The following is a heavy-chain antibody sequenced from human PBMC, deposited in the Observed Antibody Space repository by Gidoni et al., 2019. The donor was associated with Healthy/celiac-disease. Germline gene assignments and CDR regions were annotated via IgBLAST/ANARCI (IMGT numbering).Heavy chain of an antibody. CDR2: ISGSGGST. D-gene: IGHD2-2*01. Sequence: EVQLVESGGGLVQPGGSLRLSCAASGFTFSSYAMSWVRQAPGKGLEWVSAISGSGGSTYYADSVKGRFTISRDNSKNTLYLQMNSLRAEDTAVYYCAKTLNIVVVPAAKGFDYYGMDVWGQGTTVTVSS. V-gene: IGHV3-23*04. J-gene: IGHJ6*02. CDR3: AKTLNIVVVPAAKGFDYYGMDV. CDR1: GFTFSSYA.